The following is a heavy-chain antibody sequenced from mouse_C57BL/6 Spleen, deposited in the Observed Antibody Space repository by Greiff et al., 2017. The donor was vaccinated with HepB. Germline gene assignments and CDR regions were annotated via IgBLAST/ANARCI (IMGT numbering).Heavy chain of an antibody. V-gene: IGHV14-1*01. CDR2: IDPEDGDT. CDR1: GFNIKDYY. D-gene: IGHD3-2*02. Sequence: EVQLQQSGAELVRPGDSVKLSCTASGFNIKDYYMHWVQQRPEQGLEWIGRIDPEDGDTEYAPELQGKATMTADTSSNTAYLQLSSRTSEDTPVYYCTTQTAQATIDYWGQGTTRTVSS. J-gene: IGHJ2*01. CDR3: TTQTAQATIDY.